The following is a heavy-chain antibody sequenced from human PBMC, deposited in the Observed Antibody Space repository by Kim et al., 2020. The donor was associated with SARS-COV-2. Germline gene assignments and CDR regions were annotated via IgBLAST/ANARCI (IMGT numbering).Heavy chain of an antibody. D-gene: IGHD3-10*01. Sequence: GGSLRLPCAASGFTFSDYYMTWVRQAPGKGLEWVSYISSSGSYVNYADSVKGRFTISRDNAKNSLYLQMSSLRAEDTALYYCARDPFGDLSAYYFDLWG. CDR2: ISSSGSYV. CDR1: GFTFSDYY. J-gene: IGHJ4*01. V-gene: IGHV3-11*01. CDR3: ARDPFGDLSAYYFDL.